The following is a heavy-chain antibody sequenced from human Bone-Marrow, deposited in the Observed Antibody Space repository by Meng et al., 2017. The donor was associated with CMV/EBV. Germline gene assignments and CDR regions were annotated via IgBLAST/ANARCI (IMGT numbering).Heavy chain of an antibody. V-gene: IGHV3-30*04. CDR2: ISHDGSNI. CDR1: GFTFSDHA. CDR3: ARGPIPAAIVNWFDP. J-gene: IGHJ5*02. D-gene: IGHD2-2*01. Sequence: LSLTCAASGFTFSDHAMHWVRQAPGKGLEWVAVISHDGSNIYYADSVKGRSTISRDNSKNTLYLQMSSLITDDTAVYYCARGPIPAAIVNWFDPWGQGTLVTVSS.